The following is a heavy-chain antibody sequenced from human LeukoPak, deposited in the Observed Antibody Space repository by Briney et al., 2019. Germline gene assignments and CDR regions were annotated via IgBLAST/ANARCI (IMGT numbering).Heavy chain of an antibody. V-gene: IGHV4-39*02. CDR3: ARDRLSGSYLDY. D-gene: IGHD3-10*01. Sequence: SETLSLTCTVSGGSISSSSYYWGWIRQPPGKGLEWIGSIYYSGSTYYNPSLKSRVTISVDTSKNQFSLKLSSVTAADTAVYYCARDRLSGSYLDYWGQGTLVTVSS. J-gene: IGHJ4*02. CDR1: GGSISSSSYY. CDR2: IYYSGST.